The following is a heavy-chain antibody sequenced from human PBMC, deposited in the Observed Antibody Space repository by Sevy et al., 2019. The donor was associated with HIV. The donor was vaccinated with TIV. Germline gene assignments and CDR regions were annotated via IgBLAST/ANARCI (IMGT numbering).Heavy chain of an antibody. CDR2: IWYDGSNK. V-gene: IGHV3-33*06. CDR3: AKGACSGGSCYWGGDYYYYYLDV. CDR1: GFTFSSYG. J-gene: IGHJ6*03. Sequence: GGSLRLSCAASGFTFSSYGMHWVRQAPGKGLEWVAVIWYDGSNKYYADSVKGRFTISRDNSKNTLYLQMNCLGAEDTVVYYGAKGACSGGSCYWGGDYYYYYLDVCGKGTTVTVSS. D-gene: IGHD2-15*01.